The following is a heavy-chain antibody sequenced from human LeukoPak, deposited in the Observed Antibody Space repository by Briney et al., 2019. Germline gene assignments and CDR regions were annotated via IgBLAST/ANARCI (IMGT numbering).Heavy chain of an antibody. J-gene: IGHJ6*02. CDR2: IYYSGST. Sequence: SETLSLTCTVSGGSISSSSYYWGWIRQPPGKGLEWIGSIYYSGSTYYNPSLKSPVTISVDTSKNQFSLKLSSVTAADTAVYYCARLSAEGYSSSWYWGDYYYGMDVWGQGTTVTVSS. V-gene: IGHV4-39*01. D-gene: IGHD6-13*01. CDR3: ARLSAEGYSSSWYWGDYYYGMDV. CDR1: GGSISSSSYY.